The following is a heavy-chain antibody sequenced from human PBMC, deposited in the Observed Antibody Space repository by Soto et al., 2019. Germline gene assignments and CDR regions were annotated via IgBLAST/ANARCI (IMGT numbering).Heavy chain of an antibody. Sequence: QDQLVQSGAEVKKPGASVKVSCKASGYTFTSYGISWVRQAPGQGLEWMGWISAYTGNTNYAQKLQGRVTMTTDTATSTAYMELRSLRADDTAVYYCARDRAVVAASRMDVWGQGTTVTVSS. V-gene: IGHV1-18*01. CDR1: GYTFTSYG. J-gene: IGHJ6*02. CDR3: ARDRAVVAASRMDV. D-gene: IGHD2-15*01. CDR2: ISAYTGNT.